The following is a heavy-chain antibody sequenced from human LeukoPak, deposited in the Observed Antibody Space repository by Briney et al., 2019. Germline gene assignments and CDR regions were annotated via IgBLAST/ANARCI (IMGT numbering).Heavy chain of an antibody. V-gene: IGHV3-30*02. Sequence: GGSLRPSCAASGFTFSSYGMHWVRQAPGKGLEWVAFIRYDGSSKYYADSVKGRFTISRDNSKNTLYLQMNSLRAEDTAVYYCAKEEGLFDYWGQGTLVTVSS. CDR3: AKEEGLFDY. CDR2: IRYDGSSK. CDR1: GFTFSSYG. J-gene: IGHJ4*02.